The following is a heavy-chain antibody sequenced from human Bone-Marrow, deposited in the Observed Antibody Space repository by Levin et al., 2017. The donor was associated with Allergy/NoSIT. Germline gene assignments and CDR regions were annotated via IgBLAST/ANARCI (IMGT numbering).Heavy chain of an antibody. Sequence: GESLKISCKGSGYSFTSYWIGWVRQMPGKGLEWMGIIYPGDSDTRYSPSFQGQVTISADKSISTAYLQWSSLKASDTAMYYCARVRPYYYDSSGYYYVIDGYFDLWGRGTLVTVSS. CDR2: IYPGDSDT. V-gene: IGHV5-51*01. CDR3: ARVRPYYYDSSGYYYVIDGYFDL. D-gene: IGHD3-22*01. CDR1: GYSFTSYW. J-gene: IGHJ2*01.